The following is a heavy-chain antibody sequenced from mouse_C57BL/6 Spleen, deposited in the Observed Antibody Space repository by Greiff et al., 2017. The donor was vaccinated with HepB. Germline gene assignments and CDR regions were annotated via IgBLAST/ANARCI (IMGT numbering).Heavy chain of an antibody. CDR2: IDPETGGT. CDR1: GYTFTDYE. D-gene: IGHD1-1*01. J-gene: IGHJ2*01. V-gene: IGHV1-15*01. Sequence: QVQLQQSGAELVRPGASVTLSCKASGYTFTDYEMHWVKQTPLHGLEWIGAIDPETGGTAYNHKFKGKAILTAYKSSSTAYMELRSLTSEDSAVYYCTRTLPHYYGSSGTYYFDYWGQGTTLTGSS. CDR3: TRTLPHYYGSSGTYYFDY.